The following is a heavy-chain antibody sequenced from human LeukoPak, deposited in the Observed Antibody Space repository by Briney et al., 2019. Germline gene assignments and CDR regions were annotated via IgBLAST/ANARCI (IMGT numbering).Heavy chain of an antibody. D-gene: IGHD3-22*01. V-gene: IGHV5-51*01. CDR3: ARRNYYDSSGYYYGPVDY. J-gene: IGHJ4*02. CDR1: GCSFTNYW. CDR2: IYPGDSDI. Sequence: GESLKISCKGSGCSFTNYWIGWVRQMPGKGLEWMGIIYPGDSDIRYSPSFQGQVTISADKSISTAYLQWSSLKASDTAMYYCARRNYYDSSGYYYGPVDYWGQGTLVTVSS.